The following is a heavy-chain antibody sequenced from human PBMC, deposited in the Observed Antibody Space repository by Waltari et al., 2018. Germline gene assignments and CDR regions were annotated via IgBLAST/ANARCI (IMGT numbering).Heavy chain of an antibody. D-gene: IGHD1-26*01. CDR3: AKDMVGATRKDYYYGMDV. CDR2: ISWNSGSI. J-gene: IGHJ6*02. V-gene: IGHV3-9*01. Sequence: EVQLVESGGGLVQPGRSLRLSCAASGFTFDDYAMHWVRQDPGKGLEWVSGISWNSGSIGYADSVKGRFTISRDNAKNSLYLQMNSLRAEDTALYYCAKDMVGATRKDYYYGMDVWGQGTTVTVSS. CDR1: GFTFDDYA.